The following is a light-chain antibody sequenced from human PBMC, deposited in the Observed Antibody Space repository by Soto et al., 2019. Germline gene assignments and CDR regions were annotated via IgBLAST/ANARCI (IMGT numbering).Light chain of an antibody. CDR2: EVT. CDR3: SSRTVTLTVV. V-gene: IGLV2-14*01. CDR1: SNDVGGNNL. Sequence: QSALTQPASVSGSPGQSITISCTGTSNDVGGNNLVSWYQQYPGKAPKLIISEVTNRPSGVSNRFSGSKSGNTASLSISGLQAEDEADYYFSSRTVTLTVVFGGGTKLTVL. J-gene: IGLJ2*01.